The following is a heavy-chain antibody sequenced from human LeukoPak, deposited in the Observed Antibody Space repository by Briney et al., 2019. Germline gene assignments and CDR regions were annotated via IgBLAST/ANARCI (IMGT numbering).Heavy chain of an antibody. CDR1: GYTFTGYY. CDR2: INPNSGGT. D-gene: IGHD6-13*01. V-gene: IGHV1-2*02. Sequence: ASVKVSCKASGYTFTGYYMHWVRQAPGQGPEWMGWINPNSGGTNYAQKFQGRVTMTRDTSISTAYMELSRLRSDDTAVYYCARDPRIAAAGGFDYWGQGTLVTVSS. CDR3: ARDPRIAAAGGFDY. J-gene: IGHJ4*02.